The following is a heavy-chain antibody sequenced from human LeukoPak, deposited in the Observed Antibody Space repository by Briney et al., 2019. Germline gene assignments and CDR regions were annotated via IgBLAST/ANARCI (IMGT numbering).Heavy chain of an antibody. CDR1: GFTVSSKY. V-gene: IGHV3-53*01. D-gene: IGHD3-3*01. CDR3: ASQANYDFWSAIDY. CDR2: IYSGGST. J-gene: IGHJ4*02. Sequence: GGSPRLSCAASGFTVSSKYMNWVRQAPGKGLEWVSLIYSGGSTYYADSVKGRFTISRANSNNTLYLQMNSLRAEDTAVYYCASQANYDFWSAIDYWGQGTLVTVSS.